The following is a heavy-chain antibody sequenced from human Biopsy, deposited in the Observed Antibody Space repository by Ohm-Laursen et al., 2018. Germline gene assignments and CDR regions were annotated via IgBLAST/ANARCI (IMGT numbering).Heavy chain of an antibody. J-gene: IGHJ4*02. CDR3: ATFRASWDTTQGGDY. Sequence: SDTLSLTCIVSGVSISVDGYYWAWIRQLPGKGLDWIGYIYHSGTTYYNPSLKSRLTMSVDTSKNEFSLRLRSVTAADTAVYFCATFRASWDTTQGGDYWGQGTLVTVSS. CDR2: IYHSGTT. V-gene: IGHV4-31*03. D-gene: IGHD1-26*01. CDR1: GVSISVDGYY.